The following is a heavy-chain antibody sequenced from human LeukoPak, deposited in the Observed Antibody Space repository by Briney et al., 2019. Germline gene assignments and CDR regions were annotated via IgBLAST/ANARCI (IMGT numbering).Heavy chain of an antibody. J-gene: IGHJ5*02. CDR2: ISNDGSNK. Sequence: GGSLRLSCAASGFTFSSYGMHWVRQAPGKGLEWVAVISNDGSNKYYADSVKGRFTISRDNSKSTLYLQMNSLRAEDTAVYYCAKDRGSGWYPNWFDPWGQGTLVTVSS. CDR3: AKDRGSGWYPNWFDP. V-gene: IGHV3-30*18. D-gene: IGHD6-19*01. CDR1: GFTFSSYG.